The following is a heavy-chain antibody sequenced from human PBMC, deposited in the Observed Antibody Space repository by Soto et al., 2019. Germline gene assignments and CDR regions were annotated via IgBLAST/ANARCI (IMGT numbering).Heavy chain of an antibody. CDR3: ARSGGIDY. CDR1: GFTFNHYW. D-gene: IGHD6-25*01. V-gene: IGHV3-74*01. Sequence: EVQLVESGGGLVQPGGSLRLSCAASGFTFNHYWIHWVRQVPGKGLMWVSRIQSDGSSIDYADSVKGRFTISRDNAKNPVYLQMNSLRVEDSAMYYCARSGGIDYWGQGTLVTVSS. CDR2: IQSDGSSI. J-gene: IGHJ4*02.